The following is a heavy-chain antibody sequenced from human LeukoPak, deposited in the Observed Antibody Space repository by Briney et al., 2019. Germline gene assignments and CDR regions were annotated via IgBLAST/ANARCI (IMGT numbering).Heavy chain of an antibody. V-gene: IGHV3-23*01. Sequence: GGSLRLSCAASGFTFISSCAMTWVRQAPGKGLEWISVGSGSSGSTYYVDSVKGRFTISRDNSKNTLYLQMNSLRAEDTAVYYYANQRWLQLQLDYWGQGTLVTVST. J-gene: IGHJ4*02. CDR1: GFTFISSCA. CDR3: ANQRWLQLQLDY. D-gene: IGHD5-24*01. CDR2: GSGSSGST.